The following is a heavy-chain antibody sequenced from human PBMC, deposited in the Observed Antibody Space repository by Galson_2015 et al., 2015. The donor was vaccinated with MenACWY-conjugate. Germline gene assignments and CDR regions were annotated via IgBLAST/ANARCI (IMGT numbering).Heavy chain of an antibody. J-gene: IGHJ3*01. CDR2: IYHSGST. D-gene: IGHD3-16*01. Sequence: SLTCNVSGFSIGTGYYWGWIRQPPGKGLEWIGNIYHSGSTYYNPSLKSRLHMSLDRTKNQFSLELSSVTAADTAVYYCAMEGGGSLITLAFEFWGQGAVVTVSS. CDR3: AMEGGGSLITLAFEF. V-gene: IGHV4-38-2*02. CDR1: GFSIGTGYY.